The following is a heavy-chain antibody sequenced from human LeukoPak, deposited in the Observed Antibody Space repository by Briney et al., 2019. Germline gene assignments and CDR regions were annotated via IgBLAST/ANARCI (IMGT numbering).Heavy chain of an antibody. D-gene: IGHD6-13*01. J-gene: IGHJ3*02. CDR1: GFSFSSYE. CDR2: INGGGSTI. Sequence: PGGSLRLSCAASGFSFSSYEMNWVRQAPGKGLEWLSYINGGGSTIYYADSVKGRFTISRGNAKNSLHLQMNSLRADDTAVYYCARYSSTWNVAFDIWGQGTMVTVSS. V-gene: IGHV3-48*03. CDR3: ARYSSTWNVAFDI.